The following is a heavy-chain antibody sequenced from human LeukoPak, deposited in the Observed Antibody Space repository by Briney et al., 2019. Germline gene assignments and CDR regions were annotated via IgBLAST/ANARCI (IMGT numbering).Heavy chain of an antibody. CDR3: ARGGYGAYMG. D-gene: IGHD4-17*01. CDR2: IKSDGAGT. CDR1: GFSFSSSW. Sequence: GGSLRLSCAASGFSFSSSWMHWVRQAPGKGLVWVPGIKSDGAGTSYVDSVKGRFTISRDNAKNTLDLQMNSLRAEDTAVYYCARGGYGAYMGWGQGMLVTVSS. J-gene: IGHJ4*02. V-gene: IGHV3-74*01.